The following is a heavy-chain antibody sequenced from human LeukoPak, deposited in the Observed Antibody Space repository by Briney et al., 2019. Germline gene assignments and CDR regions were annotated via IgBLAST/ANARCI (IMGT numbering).Heavy chain of an antibody. Sequence: GGSLRLSCAASGFTFSSYWMSWVRQAPGKGLEWVANIKHDGSEKYYVDSVKGRFTISRDNAKNSLYLQMNSLRAEDTAVYYCATDADDYDGNEGAFDYWGQGTLVTVS. CDR3: ATDADDYDGNEGAFDY. CDR2: IKHDGSEK. CDR1: GFTFSSYW. J-gene: IGHJ4*02. D-gene: IGHD4-23*01. V-gene: IGHV3-7*01.